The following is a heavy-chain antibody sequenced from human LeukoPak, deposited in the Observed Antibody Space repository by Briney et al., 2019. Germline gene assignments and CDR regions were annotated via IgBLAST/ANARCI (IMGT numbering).Heavy chain of an antibody. Sequence: PGGSLRLSCAASGFTFSSYAMSWVRQAPGKGLEWVSAISGSGGSTYCADSVKGQFTISRDNSKNTLYLQMNSLRAEDTAVYYCAKASTLGYCSSTSCFNWFDPWGQGTLVTVSS. V-gene: IGHV3-23*01. D-gene: IGHD2-2*01. J-gene: IGHJ5*02. CDR3: AKASTLGYCSSTSCFNWFDP. CDR1: GFTFSSYA. CDR2: ISGSGGST.